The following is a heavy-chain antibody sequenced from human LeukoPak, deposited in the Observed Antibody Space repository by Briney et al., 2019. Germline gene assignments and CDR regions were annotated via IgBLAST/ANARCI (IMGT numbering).Heavy chain of an antibody. CDR3: ARAPYYQDSSGYLRVYYFDY. CDR2: MYYSGST. V-gene: IGHV4-39*01. CDR1: GDSISSSRNY. Sequence: SETLSLTCTVAGDSISSSRNYWGWIRQPPGKGLEWIGSMYYSGSTYYNPSLKSRVIMSVDTSKNQLSLKLSSVTAADTAVYYCARAPYYQDSSGYLRVYYFDYWGQGTLVTVSS. J-gene: IGHJ4*02. D-gene: IGHD3-22*01.